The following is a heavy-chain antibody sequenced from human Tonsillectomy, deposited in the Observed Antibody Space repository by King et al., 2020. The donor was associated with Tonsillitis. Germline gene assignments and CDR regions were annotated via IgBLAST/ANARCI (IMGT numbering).Heavy chain of an antibody. D-gene: IGHD3-22*01. CDR1: GYTFTSYG. CDR2: ISAYNGNT. V-gene: IGHV1-18*04. CDR3: ARDCGDSSGYYTLDAFDI. J-gene: IGHJ3*02. Sequence: QQVQSGAEVKKPGASVKVSCKASGYTFTSYGISWVRQDPGQGLEWMGWISAYNGNTNYAQKLQGRVTITTDTSTSTAYMELRSLRSDDTAVYYCARDCGDSSGYYTLDAFDIWGQGTMVTVSS.